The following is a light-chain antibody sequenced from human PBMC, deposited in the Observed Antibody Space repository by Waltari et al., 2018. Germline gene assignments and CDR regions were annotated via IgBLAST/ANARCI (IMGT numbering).Light chain of an antibody. J-gene: IGKJ1*01. CDR1: QDISGW. CDR2: SSS. CDR3: QQTNSAWT. Sequence: DVQMTQSPSSVSASVGDTVTITCRASQDISGWLAWYQQKPGTAPKRLIYSSSRLQSGVSSRFRGSGSGTDFTLTISGLQPEDVATYYCQQTNSAWTFGQGTKVDVK. V-gene: IGKV1-12*01.